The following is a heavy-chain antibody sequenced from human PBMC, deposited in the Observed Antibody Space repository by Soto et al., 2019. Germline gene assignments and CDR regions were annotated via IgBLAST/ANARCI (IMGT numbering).Heavy chain of an antibody. V-gene: IGHV4-59*01. CDR2: IYYTGST. J-gene: IGHJ4*02. CDR1: GTSISSYF. Sequence: QVQLQESGPGLVKPSETLSLTCTVSGTSISSYFWTWVRQPPGKGLEWSGYIYYTGSTKYNPSLRVRVTLSVDTSKSQLSLKLSSVTAANPAVYFCAAICDGGRCPDHWGQGTHVNVSS. D-gene: IGHD2-15*01. CDR3: AAICDGGRCPDH.